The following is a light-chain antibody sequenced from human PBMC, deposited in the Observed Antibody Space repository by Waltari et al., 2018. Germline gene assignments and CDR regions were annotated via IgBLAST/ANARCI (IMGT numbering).Light chain of an antibody. V-gene: IGKV3-20*01. Sequence: IVLTQSPGTPSLSPGERATLSCRASQSVSRTLAWYQQKPGQAPRLLIYGASTRAAGIPDRFSGSGSGTDFSLTISRLEPEDFAVYYCQHYVRLPVTFGQGTKVEIK. CDR3: QHYVRLPVT. CDR2: GAS. J-gene: IGKJ1*01. CDR1: QSVSRT.